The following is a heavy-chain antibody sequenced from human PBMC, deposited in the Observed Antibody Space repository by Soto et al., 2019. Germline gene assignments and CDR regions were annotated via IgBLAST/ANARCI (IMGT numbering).Heavy chain of an antibody. CDR2: MRADSGHS. D-gene: IGHD3-3*02. J-gene: IGHJ5*02. CDR3: ARYIFGQGFKA. V-gene: IGHV1-8*01. CDR1: GDTFTNFD. Sequence: QVQLVQPGTEVRKPGASVKVSCETSGDTFTNFDLNWGRQASGQGLEWIGWMRADSGHSGHARKFQGRVSMTRDTSRRTAYMELSSLRAADTAVYYCARYIFGQGFKAWGQGTLVFVSS.